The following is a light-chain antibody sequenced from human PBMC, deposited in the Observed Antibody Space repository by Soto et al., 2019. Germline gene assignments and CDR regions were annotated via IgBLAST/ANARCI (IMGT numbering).Light chain of an antibody. CDR1: SSDVGAYNY. V-gene: IGLV2-8*01. CDR3: TSYVGNDIWV. CDR2: EVT. J-gene: IGLJ3*02. Sequence: QSALTQPPSASGSPGQSVTISCTGTSSDVGAYNYVSWYQQYPGKAPKLMIYEVTKRPSGVPDRFSGSKSGNTASLTVSGLPAEDEADYYCTSYVGNDIWVFGGGTKVTVL.